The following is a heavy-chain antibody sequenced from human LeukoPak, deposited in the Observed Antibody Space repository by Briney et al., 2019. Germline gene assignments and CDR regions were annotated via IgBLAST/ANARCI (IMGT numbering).Heavy chain of an antibody. CDR2: INHSGST. V-gene: IGHV4-34*01. D-gene: IGHD6-19*01. J-gene: IGHJ6*03. Sequence: SETLSLTCAVYGGSFSGYYWSWIRQPPGKGLEWIGEINHSGSTNYNPSLKSRVTISVDTSKNQFSLKLSSVTAADTAVYYCARGSGSSGWSHYYYYMDVWGKGTTVTVSS. CDR3: ARGSGSSGWSHYYYYMDV. CDR1: GGSFSGYY.